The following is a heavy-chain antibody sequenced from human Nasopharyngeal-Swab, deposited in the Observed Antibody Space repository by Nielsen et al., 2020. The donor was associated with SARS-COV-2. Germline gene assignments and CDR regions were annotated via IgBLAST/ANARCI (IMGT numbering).Heavy chain of an antibody. CDR1: GYTFTSYA. Sequence: ASVKVSCKASGYTFTSYAMNWVRRAPGQGLEWMGWINTNTGNPTYAQGFTGRFVFSLNTSVSTAYLQISSLKAEDTAMYYCARVRGDYAGYYFDYWGQGTLVTVSS. CDR2: INTNTGNP. D-gene: IGHD4-17*01. V-gene: IGHV7-4-1*02. J-gene: IGHJ4*02. CDR3: ARVRGDYAGYYFDY.